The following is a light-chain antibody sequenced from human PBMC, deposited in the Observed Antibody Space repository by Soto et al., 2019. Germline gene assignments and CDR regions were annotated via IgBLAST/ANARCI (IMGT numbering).Light chain of an antibody. CDR1: SSDVGGYNY. Sequence: QSALTRPPSASGSPGQSVTISCTGTSSDVGGYNYVSWYQQHPGKAPKLMIYEVTKRPSGVPDRFSGSKSGNTASLTVSGLQAEDEADYYCSSHAGINNVVFGGGTKLTVL. CDR2: EVT. CDR3: SSHAGINNVV. J-gene: IGLJ3*02. V-gene: IGLV2-8*01.